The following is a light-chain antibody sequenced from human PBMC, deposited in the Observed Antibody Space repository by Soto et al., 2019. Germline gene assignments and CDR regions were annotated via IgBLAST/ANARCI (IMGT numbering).Light chain of an antibody. J-gene: IGKJ4*01. CDR3: QQYNNWPVT. CDR1: QYVTTD. V-gene: IGKV3-15*01. Sequence: EIVMTQSPATLSVSPGERVTSSCRASQYVTTDLAWYQHKPGQVPRLLISGASTGATGIPARFSGSGSGTEFTLTINSLQSEDFAIYYCQQYNNWPVTFGGGTKVDIK. CDR2: GAS.